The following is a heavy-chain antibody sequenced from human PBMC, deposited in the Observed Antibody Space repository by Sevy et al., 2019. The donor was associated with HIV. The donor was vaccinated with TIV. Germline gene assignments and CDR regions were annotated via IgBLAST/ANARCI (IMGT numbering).Heavy chain of an antibody. V-gene: IGHV3-53*01. Sequence: GGSLRLSCAASGFTVSSNYMSWVRQAPGKGLEWVSVIYSGGSTYYADSVKGRFTISRDNSKNTLYLQMNGLRAEDTAVYYCARVLIRDYDSSGYHWGYFDYWGQGTLVTVSS. CDR3: ARVLIRDYDSSGYHWGYFDY. J-gene: IGHJ4*02. D-gene: IGHD3-22*01. CDR1: GFTVSSNY. CDR2: IYSGGST.